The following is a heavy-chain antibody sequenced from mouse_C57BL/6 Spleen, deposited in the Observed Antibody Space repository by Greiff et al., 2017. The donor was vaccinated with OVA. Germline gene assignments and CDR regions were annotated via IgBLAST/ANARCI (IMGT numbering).Heavy chain of an antibody. CDR1: GYTFTSYW. Sequence: QVQLQQSGAELVMPGASVKLSCKASGYTFTSYWMHWVKQRPGQGLEWIGEIDPSDSYTNYNQKFKGKSTLTVDKSSSTAYMQLSSLTSEDSAVYYCARSDSSGDYAMDYWGQGTSVTVSS. V-gene: IGHV1-69*01. CDR2: IDPSDSYT. J-gene: IGHJ4*01. CDR3: ARSDSSGDYAMDY. D-gene: IGHD3-2*02.